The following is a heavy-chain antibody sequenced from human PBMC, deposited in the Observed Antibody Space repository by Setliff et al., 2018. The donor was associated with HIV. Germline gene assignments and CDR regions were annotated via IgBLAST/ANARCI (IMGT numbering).Heavy chain of an antibody. J-gene: IGHJ3*01. CDR3: VRDYYDTVGPSRQAFDA. Sequence: GGSLRLSCAASGFTFNEYSIHWVRQAPGKGLEGVAIISFDGTMKDYADSVKGRFTVSRVNSRQTVYLQMNSLRTDDTATYYCVRDYYDTVGPSRQAFDAWGQGTMVTVSS. D-gene: IGHD3-22*01. V-gene: IGHV3-30*04. CDR1: GFTFNEYS. CDR2: ISFDGTMK.